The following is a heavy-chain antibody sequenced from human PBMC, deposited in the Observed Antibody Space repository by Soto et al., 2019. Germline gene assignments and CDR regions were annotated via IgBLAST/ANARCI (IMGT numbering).Heavy chain of an antibody. CDR2: IYYSGST. V-gene: IGHV4-61*08. J-gene: IGHJ6*02. Sequence: PSETLSLTCTVSGGSISSGGYYWSWIRQHPGKGLEWIGYIYYSGSTNYNPSLKSRVTISVDTSKNQFSLKLSSVTAADTAVYYCARDTRGYYGMDVWGQGTTVTVSS. D-gene: IGHD2-2*01. CDR3: ARDTRGYYGMDV. CDR1: GGSISSGGYY.